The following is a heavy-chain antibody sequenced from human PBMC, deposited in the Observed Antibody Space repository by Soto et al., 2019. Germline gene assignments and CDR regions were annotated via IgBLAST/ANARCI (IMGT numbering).Heavy chain of an antibody. CDR1: GNTVSRNY. CDR3: ARENSTPTYYHGSGSYYHPYYFYCMGG. Sequence: PGGSLRLSCAPSGNTVSRNYMSWVRQAPGKRLARASAIYSGGSTYYADSVKGRFTISRDNSKNTLYLQMTSLRAEDQAVSYCARENSTPTYYHGSGSYYHPYYFYCMGGRGQGTT. J-gene: IGHJ6*02. CDR2: IYSGGST. D-gene: IGHD3-10*01. V-gene: IGHV3-53*01.